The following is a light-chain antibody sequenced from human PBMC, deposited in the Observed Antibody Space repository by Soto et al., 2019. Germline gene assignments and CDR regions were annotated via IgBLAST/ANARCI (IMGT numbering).Light chain of an antibody. Sequence: DIQMTQSPSTLSASVGDRVTITCRASQSISSWLAWYQQKPGKAPKLLIYKASSLESGVPSRFSGSGSGTEFTLTIISLQPNDFATYYCQHSKTFGQGTKV. CDR1: QSISSW. V-gene: IGKV1-5*03. CDR3: QHSKT. CDR2: KAS. J-gene: IGKJ1*01.